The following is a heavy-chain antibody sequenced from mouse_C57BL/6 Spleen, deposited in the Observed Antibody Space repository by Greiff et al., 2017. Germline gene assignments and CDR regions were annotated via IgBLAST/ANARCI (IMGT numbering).Heavy chain of an antibody. V-gene: IGHV5-4*01. CDR3: ASDPLLGAMDY. D-gene: IGHD4-1*01. Sequence: EVQGVESGGGLVKPGGSLKLSCAASGFTFSSYAMSWVRQTPEKRLEWVATISDGGSYTYYPDNVKGRFTISRDNAKNNLYLQMSHLKADDTAMYYCASDPLLGAMDYWGQGTSVTVSS. CDR1: GFTFSSYA. CDR2: ISDGGSYT. J-gene: IGHJ4*01.